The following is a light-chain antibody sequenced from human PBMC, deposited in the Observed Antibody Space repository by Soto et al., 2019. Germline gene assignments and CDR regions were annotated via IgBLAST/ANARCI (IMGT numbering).Light chain of an antibody. CDR1: HRVSSY. Sequence: IVMTQSPATLSVSPGERATLSCRASHRVSSYLAWYQQKPGQAPRLLIYATSTRATGIPARFSGSGSGTEFTLTISSLQSEDFATYYCQQYNTFWTFGQGTMVDIK. CDR2: ATS. CDR3: QQYNTFWT. J-gene: IGKJ1*01. V-gene: IGKV3-15*01.